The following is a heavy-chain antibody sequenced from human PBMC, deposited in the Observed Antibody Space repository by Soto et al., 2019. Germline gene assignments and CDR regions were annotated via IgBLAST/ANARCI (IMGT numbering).Heavy chain of an antibody. V-gene: IGHV4-31*03. CDR2: IYSNGDT. J-gene: IGHJ6*02. D-gene: IGHD6-6*01. CDR1: SDSMNSGGYY. CDR3: ARRGGSSSGYYYYAMDV. Sequence: PWETLSLTGSVSSDSMNSGGYYWSWIRQHPGKGLEWIGYIYSNGDTYYNPSLKSRVTISVDTSKNQFSPNLTSVTAADTAVYYCARRGGSSSGYYYYAMDVWGQGTTVTVSS.